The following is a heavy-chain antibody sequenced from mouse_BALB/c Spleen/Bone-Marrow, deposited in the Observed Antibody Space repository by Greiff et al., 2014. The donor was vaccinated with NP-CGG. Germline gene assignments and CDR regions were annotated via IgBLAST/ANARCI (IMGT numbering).Heavy chain of an antibody. V-gene: IGHV14-3*02. CDR2: IDPANGNT. CDR1: GFNIKDTY. J-gene: IGHJ2*01. Sequence: SGAELVKPGASVKLSCTASGFNIKDTYMHWVKQRPEQGPEWIGRIDPANGNTKYDPKFQGKATITADTSSNTAYLQLSSLTSEDTAVYYCARYYYGSSYFDYWGQGTTLTVSS. D-gene: IGHD1-1*01. CDR3: ARYYYGSSYFDY.